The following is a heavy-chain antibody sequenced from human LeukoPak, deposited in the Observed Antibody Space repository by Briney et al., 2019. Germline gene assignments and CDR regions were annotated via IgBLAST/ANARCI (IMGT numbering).Heavy chain of an antibody. CDR2: ISAYNGNT. Sequence: ASVKVSCKASGYTFTSHGISWVRQAPGQGLEWMGWISAYNGNTNYAQKLQGRVTMTTDTSTSTAYMELRSLRSDDTAVYYCARVGMKRSGSYYPYYYYGMDVWGQGTTVTVSS. J-gene: IGHJ6*02. CDR1: GYTFTSHG. V-gene: IGHV1-18*01. D-gene: IGHD3-10*01. CDR3: ARVGMKRSGSYYPYYYYGMDV.